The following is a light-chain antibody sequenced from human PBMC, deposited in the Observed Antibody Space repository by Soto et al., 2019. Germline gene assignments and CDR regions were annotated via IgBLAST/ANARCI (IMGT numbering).Light chain of an antibody. CDR2: AAS. V-gene: IGKV1-27*01. CDR3: QKYNTAPQT. J-gene: IGKJ1*01. CDR1: QGIIDY. Sequence: DIQMTQSPSSLSASIGDRVTITCRASQGIIDYVAWFQQKAGQAPKLLIYAASTLQTGVPSRFSGSGSGTDFTLTISSLQPEDVATYYCQKYNTAPQTFGPGTKVEIK.